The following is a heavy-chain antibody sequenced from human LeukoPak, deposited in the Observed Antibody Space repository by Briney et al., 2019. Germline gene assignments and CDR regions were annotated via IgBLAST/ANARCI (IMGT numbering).Heavy chain of an antibody. Sequence: SETLSLTCTVSGDSISSSRYHWGWIRQPPGKGLEWIGTIYYSGSPYYNPSLKSRVTMAVDSSKNQFSLKLSSVAAADTAVYYCARQDYYGSGGYSNWGQGTLVTVSS. V-gene: IGHV4-39*01. J-gene: IGHJ4*02. CDR3: ARQDYYGSGGYSN. D-gene: IGHD3-10*01. CDR2: IYYSGSP. CDR1: GDSISSSRYH.